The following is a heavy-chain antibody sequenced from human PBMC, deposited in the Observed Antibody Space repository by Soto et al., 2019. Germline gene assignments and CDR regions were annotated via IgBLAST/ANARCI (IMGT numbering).Heavy chain of an antibody. CDR1: GFTLSSYS. J-gene: IGHJ4*02. V-gene: IGHV3-48*02. CDR3: ARETGLRSSGWSYYFDF. CDR2: IGGSGGTI. Sequence: EVQLVESGGGLVQPGGSLRLSCAASGFTLSSYSMHWVRQAPGKGLEWVSYIGGSGGTIYYADSVKGRFTISRAKAKNALSVQMNSLRDEDTAVYFCARETGLRSSGWSYYFDFWGQGTRVTVSS. D-gene: IGHD6-19*01.